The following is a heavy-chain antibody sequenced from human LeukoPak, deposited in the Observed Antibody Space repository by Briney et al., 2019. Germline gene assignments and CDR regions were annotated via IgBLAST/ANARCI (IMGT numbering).Heavy chain of an antibody. CDR2: IYSNGNN. D-gene: IGHD1-26*01. CDR1: GGSISNYH. J-gene: IGHJ4*02. Sequence: SETLSLTCSVSGGSISNYHWTWIRQLGGKGLEWIGRIYSNGNNNYNPSLMSRVTMSVDTSKNQFSLKLNSVTAADTAVYYCARAGLVGATQDVGYWGQGTLVTVSS. V-gene: IGHV4-4*07. CDR3: ARAGLVGATQDVGY.